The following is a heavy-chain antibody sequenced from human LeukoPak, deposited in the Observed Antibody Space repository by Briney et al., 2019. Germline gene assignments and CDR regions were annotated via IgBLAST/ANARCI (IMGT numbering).Heavy chain of an antibody. CDR1: GFTFSGSA. CDR2: IRSKANSYAT. CDR3: AAVGVTYYYDSSGPGGFDY. Sequence: PGGSLRLSCAASGFTFSGSAMHWVRQASGKGLEWVGRIRSKANSYATAYAASVKGRFTISRDDSKNTAYLQMNSLKTEDTAVYYCAAVGVTYYYDSSGPGGFDYWGQGTLVTVSS. V-gene: IGHV3-73*01. J-gene: IGHJ4*02. D-gene: IGHD3-22*01.